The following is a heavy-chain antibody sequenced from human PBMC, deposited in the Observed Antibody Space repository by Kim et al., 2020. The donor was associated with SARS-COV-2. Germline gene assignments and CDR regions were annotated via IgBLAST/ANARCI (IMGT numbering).Heavy chain of an antibody. J-gene: IGHJ6*02. D-gene: IGHD6-13*01. CDR2: IIPIFGTA. CDR3: ARDKRAAAGTRYYYYGMDV. Sequence: SVKVSCKASGGTFSSYASSWVRQAPGQGLEWMGGIIPIFGTANYAQKFQGRVTITADESTSTAYMELSSLRSEDTAVYYCARDKRAAAGTRYYYYGMDVWGQGTTVTVSS. V-gene: IGHV1-69*13. CDR1: GGTFSSYA.